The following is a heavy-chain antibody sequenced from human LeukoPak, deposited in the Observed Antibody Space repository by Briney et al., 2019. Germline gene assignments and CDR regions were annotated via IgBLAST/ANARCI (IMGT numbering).Heavy chain of an antibody. J-gene: IGHJ6*04. V-gene: IGHV1-2*02. CDR3: ARDSRYFDWLLYSWFDP. Sequence: ASVKVSCKASGYTFTGYYMHWVRQAPGQGLEWMGWINPNSGGTNYAQKFQGRVTMTRDTSISTAYMELSRLRSDDTAVYYCARDSRYFDWLLYSWFDPWGKGTTVTISS. D-gene: IGHD3-9*01. CDR1: GYTFTGYY. CDR2: INPNSGGT.